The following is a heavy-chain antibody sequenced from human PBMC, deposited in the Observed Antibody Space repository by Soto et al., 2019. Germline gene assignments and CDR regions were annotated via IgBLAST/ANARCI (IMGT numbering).Heavy chain of an antibody. CDR3: ASESGDYGDHSVGDFDY. D-gene: IGHD4-17*01. CDR2: ISSSSSTI. CDR1: GFTFSTYS. J-gene: IGHJ4*02. V-gene: IGHV3-48*01. Sequence: EVQLVESGGGLVQPGGSLRLSCTASGFTFSTYSMNWVRQAPGKGLEWVSYISSSSSTIYYADSVKGRFTISRGNAKNSLYLQMNSLRAEDTAVYYCASESGDYGDHSVGDFDYWGPGTLVTVSS.